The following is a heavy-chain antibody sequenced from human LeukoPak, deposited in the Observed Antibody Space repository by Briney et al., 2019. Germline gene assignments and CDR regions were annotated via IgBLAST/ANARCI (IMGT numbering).Heavy chain of an antibody. Sequence: GGSLRLSCAASGFTFSTYSMNWVRQAPGKGLEWVSSISNSSSYIYYADSVKGRFIIFRDNAKNSLYLQMNSLRAEDTAVYYCARARVGLLWFGELLLSPRPGDYWGQGTLVTVSS. CDR1: GFTFSTYS. CDR2: ISNSSSYI. CDR3: ARARVGLLWFGELLLSPRPGDY. J-gene: IGHJ4*02. V-gene: IGHV3-21*01. D-gene: IGHD3-10*01.